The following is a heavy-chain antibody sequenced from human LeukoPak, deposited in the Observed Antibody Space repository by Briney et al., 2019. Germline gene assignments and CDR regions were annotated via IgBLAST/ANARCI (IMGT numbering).Heavy chain of an antibody. CDR1: GFTFSSYS. CDR3: ARDDYYDSSGYYPCAFDI. Sequence: AGGSLRLSCAASGFTFSSYSMNWVRQAPGKGLEWVSSISSSSSYIYYADSVKGRFTISRDNSKNTLYLQMNSLRAEDTAVYYCARDDYYDSSGYYPCAFDIWGQGTMVTVSS. CDR2: ISSSSSYI. V-gene: IGHV3-21*01. J-gene: IGHJ3*02. D-gene: IGHD3-22*01.